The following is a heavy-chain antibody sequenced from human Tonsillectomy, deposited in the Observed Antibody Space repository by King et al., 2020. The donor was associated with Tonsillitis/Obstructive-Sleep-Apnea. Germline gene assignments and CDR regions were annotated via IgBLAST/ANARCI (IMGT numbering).Heavy chain of an antibody. Sequence: QLQESGPGLVKPSETLSLTCTVAGGSISTSSYYWGWIRQPPGKGLEWIGSVYYRGSSYYNPSLKRRVTISLDTSKNNFSLKLNSVTAADTAVYYCARRRPDIAMLTRIEYWGQGTLVTVSP. V-gene: IGHV4-39*02. CDR3: ARRRPDIAMLTRIEY. CDR2: VYYRGSS. J-gene: IGHJ4*02. D-gene: IGHD2-15*01. CDR1: GGSISTSSYY.